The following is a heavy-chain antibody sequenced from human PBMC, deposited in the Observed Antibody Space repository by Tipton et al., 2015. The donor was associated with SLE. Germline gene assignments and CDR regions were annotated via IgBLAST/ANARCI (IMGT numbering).Heavy chain of an antibody. CDR3: ARVTRFYDSSGPVDY. CDR2: INWNGGST. D-gene: IGHD3-22*01. J-gene: IGHJ4*02. CDR1: GFTFDDYG. Sequence: SLRLSCAASGFTFDDYGMSWVRQAPGKGLEWVSGINWNGGSTGYADSVKGRFTISRDNAKNSLYLQMNSLRAEDTALYYCARVTRFYDSSGPVDYWGQGTLVTVSS. V-gene: IGHV3-20*04.